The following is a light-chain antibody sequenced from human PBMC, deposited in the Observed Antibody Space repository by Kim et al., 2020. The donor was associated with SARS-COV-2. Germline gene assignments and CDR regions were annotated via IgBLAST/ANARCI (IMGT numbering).Light chain of an antibody. CDR3: QSYDSSNWV. V-gene: IGLV6-57*01. J-gene: IGLJ3*02. CDR1: SGSIANQY. Sequence: PLTFSCTRSSGSIANQYVQCYQQRPCNSPTTVIYQDNQRSSGVPDRFSGSFDRASNSASLPISGLKTEDEADYYCQSYDSSNWVFGGGTQLTVL. CDR2: QDN.